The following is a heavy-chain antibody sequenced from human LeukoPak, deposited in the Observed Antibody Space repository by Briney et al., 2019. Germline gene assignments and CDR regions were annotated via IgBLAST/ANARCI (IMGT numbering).Heavy chain of an antibody. Sequence: QPGRSLRLSCAASGFTFDDFAMLWVRQAPGKGLEWVSDISWNSGSIGYADSVKGRFTISRDNAKNSLYLQMNSLRAEDMVLYYCAKDVGSQWFGELSDAFDIWGQGTMVTVPS. V-gene: IGHV3-9*03. D-gene: IGHD3-10*01. CDR2: ISWNSGSI. J-gene: IGHJ3*02. CDR1: GFTFDDFA. CDR3: AKDVGSQWFGELSDAFDI.